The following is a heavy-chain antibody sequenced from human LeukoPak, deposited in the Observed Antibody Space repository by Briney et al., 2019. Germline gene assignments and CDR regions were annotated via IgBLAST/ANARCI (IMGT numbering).Heavy chain of an antibody. Sequence: PGGSLRLSCAASGFTFSSSDMHWVRQAPGKGLEWVAFIRYDEYYADSVKGRLTITRDNSKNTLYLQMNSLRAADTAVYYCAKGYRNHLLILLDSWGQGTLVTVSS. CDR3: AKGYRNHLLILLDS. J-gene: IGHJ5*01. D-gene: IGHD3-16*01. CDR2: IRYDE. V-gene: IGHV3-30*02. CDR1: GFTFSSSD.